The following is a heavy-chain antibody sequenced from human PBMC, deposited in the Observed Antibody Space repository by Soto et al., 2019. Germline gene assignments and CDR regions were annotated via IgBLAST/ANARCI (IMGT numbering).Heavy chain of an antibody. CDR3: ARGPVLRYFAWHFYYGMDV. Sequence: PSETLSLTCTVSGGSISSGDYYWSWIRQPPGKGLEWIGYIYYSGSTYYNPSLKSRVTISVDTSKNQFSLKLSSVTAADTAVYYCARGPVLRYFAWHFYYGMDVWGQGTTATVSS. CDR2: IYYSGST. CDR1: GGSISSGDYY. D-gene: IGHD3-9*01. V-gene: IGHV4-30-4*01. J-gene: IGHJ6*02.